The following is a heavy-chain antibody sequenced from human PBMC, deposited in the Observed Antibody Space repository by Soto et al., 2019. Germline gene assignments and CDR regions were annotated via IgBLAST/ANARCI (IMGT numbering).Heavy chain of an antibody. CDR2: IIPIFGTA. J-gene: IGHJ4*02. V-gene: IGHV1-69*13. Sequence: SVKVSCKTSGGTFGSHTLSWLRQVPGQGLEWMGGIIPIFGTARYAQKFQGRVTITADASTSTAYLELSGLRSDDAAVYFCARDGYSRSYFDYWGQGTLVTVSS. D-gene: IGHD6-6*01. CDR3: ARDGYSRSYFDY. CDR1: GGTFGSHT.